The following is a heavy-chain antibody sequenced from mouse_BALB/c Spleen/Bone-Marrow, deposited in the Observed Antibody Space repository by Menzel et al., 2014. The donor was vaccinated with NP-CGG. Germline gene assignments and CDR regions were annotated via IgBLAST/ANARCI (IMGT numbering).Heavy chain of an antibody. CDR2: IRNKANGYTT. CDR3: ARYDGYSDNAMDY. Sequence: EVKVVESGGGLVQPGSSLRLSCATSGFTFTDYYMNWVRQPPGKALEWLGFIRNKANGYTTEFSASVKGRFTISGDNSQSILYLQMNTLRAEDSATYYCARYDGYSDNAMDYWGQGTSVTVSS. D-gene: IGHD2-3*01. V-gene: IGHV7-3*02. CDR1: GFTFTDYY. J-gene: IGHJ4*01.